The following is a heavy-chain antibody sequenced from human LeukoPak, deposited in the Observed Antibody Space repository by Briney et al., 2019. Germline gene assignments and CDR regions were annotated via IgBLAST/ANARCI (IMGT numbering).Heavy chain of an antibody. D-gene: IGHD2-15*01. V-gene: IGHV3-7*01. CDR2: RKQDGSEK. CDR1: GFTFSNYW. CDR3: ARGGWSPNDFDY. J-gene: IGHJ4*02. Sequence: GRSLRLSLAVSGFTFSNYWMSCVRQTPGKGLEWAANRKQDGSEKYYVDSVKGRFTISRDNAKNSLYLQMNSLRAEDTAVYYCARGGWSPNDFDYWGQGTLVTVSS.